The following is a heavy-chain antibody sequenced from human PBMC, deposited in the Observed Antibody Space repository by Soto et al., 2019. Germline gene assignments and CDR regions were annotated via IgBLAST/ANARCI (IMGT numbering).Heavy chain of an antibody. V-gene: IGHV4-39*01. J-gene: IGHJ5*02. CDR3: ARRGGNWNYVVDWFDP. CDR2: IYYSGST. CDR1: GGSISSSSYY. D-gene: IGHD1-7*01. Sequence: SETLSLTCTVSGGSISSSSYYWGWIRQPPGKGLEWIGSIYYSGSTYYNPSLKSRVTISVDTSKNQFSLKLSSVTAADTAVYYCARRGGNWNYVVDWFDPWGQGTLVTVSS.